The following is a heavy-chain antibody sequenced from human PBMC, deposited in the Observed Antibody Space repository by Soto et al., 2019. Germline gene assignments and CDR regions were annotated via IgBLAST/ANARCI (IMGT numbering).Heavy chain of an antibody. CDR3: AKPGANYDFWSGCGPFDY. J-gene: IGHJ4*02. CDR2: ISGSGGST. CDR1: GFTFSSYA. V-gene: IGHV3-23*01. D-gene: IGHD3-3*01. Sequence: PGGSLRLSCAASGFTFSSYAMSWVRQAPGKGLEWVSAISGSGGSTYYADSVKGRFTISRDNSKNTLYLQMNSLRAEDTAVYYCAKPGANYDFWSGCGPFDYWGQGTLVTVSS.